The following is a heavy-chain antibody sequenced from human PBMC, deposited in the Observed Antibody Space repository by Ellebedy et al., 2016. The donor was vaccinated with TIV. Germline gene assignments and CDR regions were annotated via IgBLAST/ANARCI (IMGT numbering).Heavy chain of an antibody. CDR2: IYSGGST. V-gene: IGHV3-66*01. J-gene: IGHJ3*02. D-gene: IGHD3-3*01. CDR3: ASGGGYYTLDAFDI. Sequence: GGSLRLSCAASGFTVSSNYMSWVRQAPGKGLEWVSVIYSGGSTYYADSVKGRFTISRDNSKNTLYLQMNSLRAEDTAVYYCASGGGYYTLDAFDIWGQGTMVTVSS. CDR1: GFTVSSNY.